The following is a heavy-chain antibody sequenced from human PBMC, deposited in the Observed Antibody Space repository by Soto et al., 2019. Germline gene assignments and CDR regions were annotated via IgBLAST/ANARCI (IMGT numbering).Heavy chain of an antibody. Sequence: SETLSLTCAVSGYSLSSGYFWGWIRQPPGKGLEWIGSIYHSGSTYYNSSLKSRLTISVDTSKNRFSLHLSSVTAADTAVYYCARGRYSGYDRHYFDYWGQGTLVTVSS. V-gene: IGHV4-38-2*01. CDR2: IYHSGST. J-gene: IGHJ4*02. D-gene: IGHD5-12*01. CDR1: GYSLSSGYF. CDR3: ARGRYSGYDRHYFDY.